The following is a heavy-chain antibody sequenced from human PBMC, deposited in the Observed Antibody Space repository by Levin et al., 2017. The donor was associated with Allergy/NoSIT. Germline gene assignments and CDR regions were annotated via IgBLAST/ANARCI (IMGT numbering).Heavy chain of an antibody. J-gene: IGHJ4*02. CDR1: GFTVSNNY. CDR2: INSAGST. D-gene: IGHD3-10*01. Sequence: PGGSLRLSCAASGFTVSNNYMSWVRQAPGKGLEWVSLINSAGSTYYADSVKGRFTISRDNSKNTLYLQMNSLRAEDTAVYYCAGGFYYGSGNNWGYLANWGQGTLVTVSS. V-gene: IGHV3-66*02. CDR3: AGGFYYGSGNNWGYLAN.